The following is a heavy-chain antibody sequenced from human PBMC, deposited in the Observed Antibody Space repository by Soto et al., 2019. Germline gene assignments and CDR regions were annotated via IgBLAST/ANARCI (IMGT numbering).Heavy chain of an antibody. CDR2: ISGSSDFI. Sequence: PVGSLRLSCAASGFSFNTYTMNWVRQAPGKGLEWISSISGSSDFINFADSMRGRFTISRDNAKNPLYLHISSLGAEDTAVYYCARGAVSGYDLDYWGRGTLVTVSS. J-gene: IGHJ4*02. CDR1: GFSFNTYT. CDR3: ARGAVSGYDLDY. V-gene: IGHV3-21*01. D-gene: IGHD5-12*01.